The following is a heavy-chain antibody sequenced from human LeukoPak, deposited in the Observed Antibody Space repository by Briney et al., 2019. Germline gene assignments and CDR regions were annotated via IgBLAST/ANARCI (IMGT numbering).Heavy chain of an antibody. J-gene: IGHJ4*02. CDR1: GFTFGDYA. CDR3: TRDFVVVPAAIDLFDY. D-gene: IGHD2-2*01. CDR2: IRSKAYGGTT. Sequence: GRSLRLSCTASGFTFGDYAMSWVRQAPGKGLEWVGFIRSKAYGGTTEYAASAKGRFTISRDDSKSIAYPQMNSLKTEDTAVYYCTRDFVVVPAAIDLFDYWGQGTLVTVSS. V-gene: IGHV3-49*04.